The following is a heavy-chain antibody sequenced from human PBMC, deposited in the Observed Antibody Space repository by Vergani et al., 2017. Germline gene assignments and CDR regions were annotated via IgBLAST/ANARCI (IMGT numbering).Heavy chain of an antibody. V-gene: IGHV3-15*01. CDR3: TTGFLPTYYYYYYYMDV. D-gene: IGHD2/OR15-2a*01. CDR2: IKSKTDGGTT. CDR1: GFTFSNAW. J-gene: IGHJ6*03. Sequence: EVQLVESGGGLVKPGGSLRLSCAASGFTFSNAWMSWVRQAPGKGLEWVGRIKSKTDGGTTDYAAPVKGRFTISRDDSKNTLYLQMNSLKTEDTAVYYCTTGFLPTYYYYYYYMDVWGKGTTVTVSS.